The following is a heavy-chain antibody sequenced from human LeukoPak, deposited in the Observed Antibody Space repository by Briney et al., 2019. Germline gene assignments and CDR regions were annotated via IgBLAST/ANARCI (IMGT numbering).Heavy chain of an antibody. CDR3: ARPLLTGYSSSYYFHH. CDR2: IWYDESNK. J-gene: IGHJ4*02. Sequence: GGSLRLSCAASGFTFSNYGMHWVRQAPGKGLEWVAVIWYDESNKYYADSVKGRFTISRDTSKNTLYLQMNRLIVEDTAVYYCARPLLTGYSSSYYFHHWGQGTLVTVPS. V-gene: IGHV3-33*01. D-gene: IGHD5-12*01. CDR1: GFTFSNYG.